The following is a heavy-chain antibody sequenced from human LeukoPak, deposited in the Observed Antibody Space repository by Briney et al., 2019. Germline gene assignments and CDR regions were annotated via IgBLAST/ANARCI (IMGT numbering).Heavy chain of an antibody. CDR2: ISSSSSYI. CDR3: ARDKTNYYDSSGYYWPFGY. D-gene: IGHD3-22*01. Sequence: GGSLRLSCAASGFTFSSYSMNWVRQAPGKGLEWVSSISSSSSYIYYADSVKGRFTISRDNAKNSLYLKMNSLRAEDTVVYYCARDKTNYYDSSGYYWPFGYGGQGTLVTVSS. CDR1: GFTFSSYS. V-gene: IGHV3-21*01. J-gene: IGHJ4*02.